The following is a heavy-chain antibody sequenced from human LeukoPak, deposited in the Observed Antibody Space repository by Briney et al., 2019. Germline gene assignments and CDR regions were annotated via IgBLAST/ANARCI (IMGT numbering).Heavy chain of an antibody. D-gene: IGHD6-13*01. J-gene: IGHJ4*02. CDR2: IIPIFGTA. CDR3: ARDVSHGEQLDPFDY. Sequence: GASVKVFCKASGGTSSSYAVSWVRQAPGQGLEWMGRIIPIFGTANYAQKFQGRVTITTDESTSTAYMELSSLRSEDTAVYYCARDVSHGEQLDPFDYWGQGTLVTVSS. V-gene: IGHV1-69*05. CDR1: GGTSSSYA.